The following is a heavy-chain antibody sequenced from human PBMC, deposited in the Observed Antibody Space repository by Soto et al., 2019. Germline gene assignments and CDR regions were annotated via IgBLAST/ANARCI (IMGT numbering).Heavy chain of an antibody. CDR1: GFTFSSYG. CDR2: ISYDGSNK. CDR3: AKDRTQIFDWFLHHSHYYYMDV. J-gene: IGHJ6*03. V-gene: IGHV3-30*18. D-gene: IGHD3-9*01. Sequence: GGSLRLSCAASGFTFSSYGMHWVRQAPGKGLEWVAVISYDGSNKYYADSVKGRFTISRDNSKNTLYLQMNSLRAEDTAVYYCAKDRTQIFDWFLHHSHYYYMDVWGKGTTVTVSS.